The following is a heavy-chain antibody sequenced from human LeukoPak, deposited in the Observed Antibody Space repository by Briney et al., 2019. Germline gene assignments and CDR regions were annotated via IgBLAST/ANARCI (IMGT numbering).Heavy chain of an antibody. CDR1: GFTFSTYA. V-gene: IGHV3-30*02. CDR2: IRYDGSNK. D-gene: IGHD3-10*01. J-gene: IGHJ4*02. Sequence: GGSLRLSCAASGFTFSTYAMTWVRQAPGKGLEWVTFIRYDGSNKYYTDSVKGRFTISRDNSKNTLYLQMNSLRAEDTAVYYCAKGADDYYGSGNCFDYWGQGTLVTVSS. CDR3: AKGADDYYGSGNCFDY.